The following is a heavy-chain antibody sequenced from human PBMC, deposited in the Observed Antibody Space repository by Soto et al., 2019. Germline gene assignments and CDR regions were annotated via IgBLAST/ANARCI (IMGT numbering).Heavy chain of an antibody. V-gene: IGHV4-30-4*01. CDR2: IYYSGST. CDR3: ARDLDCTNGVCHGWFDP. D-gene: IGHD2-8*01. Sequence: PSETLSLTCTVSGGSISSGDYYWSWIRQPPGKGLEWIGYIYYSGSTYYNPSLKSRVTISVDTSKNQFSLKLSSVTAADTAVYYCARDLDCTNGVCHGWFDPWGQGTLVTVSS. J-gene: IGHJ5*02. CDR1: GGSISSGDYY.